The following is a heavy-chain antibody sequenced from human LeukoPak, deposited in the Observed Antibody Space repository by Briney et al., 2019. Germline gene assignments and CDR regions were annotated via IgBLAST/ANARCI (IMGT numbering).Heavy chain of an antibody. V-gene: IGHV4-61*02. D-gene: IGHD5-18*01. CDR2: IYTSGST. CDR1: GGSISSGSYY. CDR3: ARDNPGYSYGSPFDY. J-gene: IGHJ4*02. Sequence: SETLSLTCTVSGGSISSGSYYWSWIRQPAGKGLEWIGRIYTSGSTNYNPSLKSRVTISVDTSKNQFSLKLSSVTAADTAVYYCARDNPGYSYGSPFDYWGQGTLVTVSS.